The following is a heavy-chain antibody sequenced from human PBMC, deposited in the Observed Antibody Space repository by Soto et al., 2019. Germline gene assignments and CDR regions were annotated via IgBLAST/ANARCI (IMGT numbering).Heavy chain of an antibody. CDR2: ISPWKGNT. Sequence: ASVKVSCKASGYNFMTYGVNWVRQAPGQGLEWMGWISPWKGNTNYAQSFQGRVTMTTDTSTSTAYMELRSLTSYDTAVYYCARDLDPAGSYYTDYWGPGTLVTVSS. V-gene: IGHV1-18*04. J-gene: IGHJ4*02. D-gene: IGHD2-2*03. CDR1: GYNFMTYG. CDR3: ARDLDPAGSYYTDY.